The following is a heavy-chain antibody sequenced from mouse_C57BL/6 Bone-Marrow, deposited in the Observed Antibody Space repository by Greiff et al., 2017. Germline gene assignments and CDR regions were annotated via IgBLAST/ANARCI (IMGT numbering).Heavy chain of an antibody. V-gene: IGHV1-20*01. J-gene: IGHJ4*01. D-gene: IGHD1-1*01. CDR2: INPYNGDT. CDR1: GYSFTGYF. CDR3: ARGHYGSSYGAMDY. Sequence: VQLQQSGPELVKPGDSVKISCKASGYSFTGYFMNWVMQSHGKSLEWIGRINPYNGDTFYNQKFKGKATLTVDKSSSTAHMELRSLTSEDSAVYDCARGHYGSSYGAMDYWGQGTSVTVSS.